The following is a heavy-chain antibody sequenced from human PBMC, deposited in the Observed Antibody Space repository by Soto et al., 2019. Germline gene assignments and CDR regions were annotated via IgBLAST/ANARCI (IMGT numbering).Heavy chain of an antibody. J-gene: IGHJ2*01. CDR2: INHSGST. Sequence: QVQLQQWGAGHLKPSETLSLTCAVYGGSFSAYFWSWIRQSPGRGLEWIGEINHSGSTDYNPSLKRRVTISVDTSKNQFSLKLSSVTAADTAVYYCANARGFDLWGRGTPVTVSS. CDR3: ANARGFDL. CDR1: GGSFSAYF. V-gene: IGHV4-34*01.